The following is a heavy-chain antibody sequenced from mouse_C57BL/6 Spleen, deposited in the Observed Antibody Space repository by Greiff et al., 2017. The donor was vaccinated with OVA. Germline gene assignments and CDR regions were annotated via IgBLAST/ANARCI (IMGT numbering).Heavy chain of an antibody. J-gene: IGHJ1*03. Sequence: QVQLQQPGAELVRPGTSVKLSCKASGYTFTSYWMHWVKQRPGQGLEWIGVIDPSDSYTNYNPKFKGKATLTVDTSSSTAYMQLSSLTSEDSAVYYCARRGTDWYFDVWGTGTTVTVSS. D-gene: IGHD3-3*01. CDR2: IDPSDSYT. V-gene: IGHV1-59*01. CDR1: GYTFTSYW. CDR3: ARRGTDWYFDV.